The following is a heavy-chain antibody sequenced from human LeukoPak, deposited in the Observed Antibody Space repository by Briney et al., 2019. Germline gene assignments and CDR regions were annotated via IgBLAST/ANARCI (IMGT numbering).Heavy chain of an antibody. Sequence: SETLSLTCTVSGGSISSYYWSWIRQPPGKGREWIGYIYYSGSTNYNPSLKSRVTISVDTSKNQFSLKLSSVTAADTAVYYCARLDIVATISFDYWGQGTLVTVSS. V-gene: IGHV4-59*08. D-gene: IGHD5-12*01. CDR2: IYYSGST. CDR1: GGSISSYY. CDR3: ARLDIVATISFDY. J-gene: IGHJ4*02.